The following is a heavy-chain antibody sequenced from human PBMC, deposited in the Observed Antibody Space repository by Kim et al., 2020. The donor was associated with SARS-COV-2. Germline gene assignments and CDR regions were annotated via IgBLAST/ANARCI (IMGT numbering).Heavy chain of an antibody. D-gene: IGHD3-22*01. V-gene: IGHV3-15*01. J-gene: IGHJ6*02. CDR3: TTEDYYDSSGYYSVPIYYYYGMDV. CDR1: GFTFSNAW. Sequence: GGSLRLSCAASGFTFSNAWMSWVRQAPGKGLEWVGRIKSKTDGGTTDYAAPVKGRFTISRDDSKNTLYLQMNSLKTEDTAVYYCTTEDYYDSSGYYSVPIYYYYGMDVWGQGTTVTVSS. CDR2: IKSKTDGGTT.